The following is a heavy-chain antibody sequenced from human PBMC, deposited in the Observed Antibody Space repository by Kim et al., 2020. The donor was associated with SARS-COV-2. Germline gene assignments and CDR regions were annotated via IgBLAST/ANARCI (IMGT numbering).Heavy chain of an antibody. Sequence: GGSLRLSCAASGFTFSSYGMHWVRQAPGKGLEWVAVISYDGSNKYYADSVKGRFTISRDNSKNTLYLQMNSLRAEDTAVYYCANTAKSGNPNDAFDIWGQGTMVTVSS. CDR1: GFTFSSYG. D-gene: IGHD5-18*01. V-gene: IGHV3-30*18. CDR2: ISYDGSNK. CDR3: ANTAKSGNPNDAFDI. J-gene: IGHJ3*02.